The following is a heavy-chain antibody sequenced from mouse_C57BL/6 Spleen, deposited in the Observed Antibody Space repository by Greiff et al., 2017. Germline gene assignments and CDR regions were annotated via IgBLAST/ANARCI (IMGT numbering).Heavy chain of an antibody. J-gene: IGHJ4*01. CDR1: GFTFSSYG. Sequence: EVQRVGSGGDLVKPGGSLKLSCAASGFTFSSYGMSWVRQTPDKRLEWVATISSGGSYTYYPDSVKGRFTISRDNAKNTLYLQMSSLKSEDTAMYYCARQDTTEGAMDYWGQGTSVTVSS. D-gene: IGHD1-1*01. V-gene: IGHV5-6*01. CDR3: ARQDTTEGAMDY. CDR2: ISSGGSYT.